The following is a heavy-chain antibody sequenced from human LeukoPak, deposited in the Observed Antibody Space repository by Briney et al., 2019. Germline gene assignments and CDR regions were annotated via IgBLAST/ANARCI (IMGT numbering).Heavy chain of an antibody. D-gene: IGHD1-26*01. V-gene: IGHV3-74*01. CDR3: ARNPPRYFN. CDR1: GFTFSSYA. J-gene: IGHJ4*02. CDR2: VNRDGSST. Sequence: PGGSLRLSCAASGFTFSSYAMSWVRQAPGKGLVWVSRVNRDGSSTSYADSVKGRFTISRDNAKNTLSLQMNSLRAEDTAVYYCARNPPRYFNWGQGTLVTVSS.